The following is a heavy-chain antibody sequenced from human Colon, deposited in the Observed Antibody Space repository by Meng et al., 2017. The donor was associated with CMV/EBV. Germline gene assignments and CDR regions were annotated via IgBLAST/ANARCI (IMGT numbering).Heavy chain of an antibody. Sequence: SETLSLTCTVSGVSISSYYWSWIRQPPGKGLEWIGYIYYSGSTDYNPSLKSRVTILVDTSKNQFSLKLNSVTAADTAVYYCARNADGSSWSYFDYWGQGTLVTVSS. D-gene: IGHD6-13*01. CDR2: IYYSGST. CDR3: ARNADGSSWSYFDY. V-gene: IGHV4-59*01. CDR1: GVSISSYY. J-gene: IGHJ4*02.